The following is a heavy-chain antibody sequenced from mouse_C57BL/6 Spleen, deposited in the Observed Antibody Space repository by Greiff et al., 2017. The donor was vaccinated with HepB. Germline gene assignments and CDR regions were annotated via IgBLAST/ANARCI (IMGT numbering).Heavy chain of an antibody. CDR3: ARYKGYSNSWFAY. V-gene: IGHV7-3*01. CDR1: GFTFTDYY. Sequence: EVKLVESGGGLVQPGGSLSLSCAASGFTFTDYYMSWVRQPPGKALEWLGFIRNKANGYTTEYSASVKGRFTISRDNSQSILYLQMNALRADDSATYYFARYKGYSNSWFAYWGQGTLVTVSA. D-gene: IGHD2-5*01. CDR2: IRNKANGYTT. J-gene: IGHJ3*01.